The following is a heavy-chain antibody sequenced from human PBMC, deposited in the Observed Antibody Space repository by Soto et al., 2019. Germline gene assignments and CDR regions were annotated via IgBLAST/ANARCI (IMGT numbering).Heavy chain of an antibody. V-gene: IGHV4-59*01. CDR3: VRSGHSFGGVM. CDR1: GASMNNYY. Sequence: QAQLQECGPGLVKPSETLSLTCTVSGASMNNYYGSWVRQPPGKGLEWIGYMYYSGGSNSNPSLKGRVTISVDTSKNQISLKLTSVTAADTAVYYCVRSGHSFGGVMWGQGTLVTVSS. CDR2: MYYSGGS. J-gene: IGHJ4*02. D-gene: IGHD3-16*01.